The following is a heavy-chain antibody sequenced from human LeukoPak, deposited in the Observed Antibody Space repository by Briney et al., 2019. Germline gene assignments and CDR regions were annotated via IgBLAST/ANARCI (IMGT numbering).Heavy chain of an antibody. V-gene: IGHV3-7*01. CDR2: IKQDGSEK. CDR1: GFTFSSYW. Sequence: GGSPRLSCAASGFTFSSYWMSWVRQAPGKGLEWVANIKQDGSEKYYEDSVKGRFTISRDNAKNSLYLQMNSLRAEDTAVYYCSRGKEPYYFDYWGQGTLVTVSS. D-gene: IGHD1-26*01. CDR3: SRGKEPYYFDY. J-gene: IGHJ4*02.